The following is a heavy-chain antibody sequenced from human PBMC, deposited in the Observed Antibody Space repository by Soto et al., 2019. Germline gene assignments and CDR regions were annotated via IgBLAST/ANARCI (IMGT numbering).Heavy chain of an antibody. J-gene: IGHJ4*02. D-gene: IGHD3-10*01. CDR3: AKGVGGGNSVYFDY. CDR1: GFTFSSSV. Sequence: EVQLLESGGGLVQPGGSLRFSCAASGFTFSSSVMSWVRQAPGKGLEWVSSISGSGTSTYYADSVKGRFTISRDNSKNRLYLQMNSLRAEDTAVYYCAKGVGGGNSVYFDYWGQGTLVTVSS. CDR2: ISGSGTST. V-gene: IGHV3-23*01.